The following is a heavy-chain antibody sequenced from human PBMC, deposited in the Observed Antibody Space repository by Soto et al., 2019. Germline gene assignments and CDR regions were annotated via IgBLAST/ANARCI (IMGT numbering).Heavy chain of an antibody. D-gene: IGHD6-19*01. J-gene: IGHJ5*02. CDR2: INHSGST. CDR3: ARGRGPIAVSRFDP. CDR1: GGSFSGYY. Sequence: SETLSLTCAVYGGSFSGYYWSWIRQPPGKGLEWIGEINHSGSTNYNPSLKSRVTISVDTSKNQFSLKLSSVTAADTAAYYCARGRGPIAVSRFDPWGQGTLVTVSS. V-gene: IGHV4-34*01.